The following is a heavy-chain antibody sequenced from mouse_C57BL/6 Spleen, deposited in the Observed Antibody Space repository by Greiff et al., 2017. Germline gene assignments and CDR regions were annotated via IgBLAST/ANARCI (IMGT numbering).Heavy chain of an antibody. CDR2: IYWDDDN. CDR1: GFSLSTSGMG. Sequence: QVTLKVCGPGILQSSQTLSLTCSFSGFSLSTSGMGVSWIRPPSGQGLEWLANIYWDDDNCYNPSLKSRLTISKDTSRNQGFLKITSVDTADTATYYCARSPYYYGSSRYFDVWGTGTTVTVSS. V-gene: IGHV8-12*01. J-gene: IGHJ1*03. CDR3: ARSPYYYGSSRYFDV. D-gene: IGHD1-1*01.